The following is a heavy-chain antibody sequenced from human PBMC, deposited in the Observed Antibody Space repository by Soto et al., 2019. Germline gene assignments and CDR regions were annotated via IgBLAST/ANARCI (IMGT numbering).Heavy chain of an antibody. CDR1: GGSISSGGYS. J-gene: IGHJ6*02. V-gene: IGHV4-30-2*01. Sequence: SETLSLTCAVSGGSISSGGYSWSWIRQPPGKGLEWIGYIYRSGSTYYNPSLKSRVTISVDTSKNQFSLKLSSVTAADTAVYYCAREIAVADPYYYYGMDVWGQGTTVTVSS. CDR2: IYRSGST. CDR3: AREIAVADPYYYYGMDV. D-gene: IGHD6-19*01.